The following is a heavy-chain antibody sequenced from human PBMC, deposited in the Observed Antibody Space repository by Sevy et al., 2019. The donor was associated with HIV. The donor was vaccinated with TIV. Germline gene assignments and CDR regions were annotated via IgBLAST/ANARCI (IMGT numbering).Heavy chain of an antibody. V-gene: IGHV4-34*01. Sequence: SESLSLTCAVYSGSFSAYYWSCIRQPPGKGLEWIGEINHSGSTNYNPSLKSRATISLHTSKNQFSLKLTSVTAADSAVYYCARGVTVTTVPYYFDYWGQGTQVTVSS. J-gene: IGHJ4*02. CDR3: ARGVTVTTVPYYFDY. D-gene: IGHD4-4*01. CDR2: INHSGST. CDR1: SGSFSAYY.